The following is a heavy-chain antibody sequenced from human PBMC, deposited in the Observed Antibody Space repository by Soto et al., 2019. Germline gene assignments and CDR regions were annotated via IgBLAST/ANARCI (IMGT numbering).Heavy chain of an antibody. D-gene: IGHD2-15*01. CDR1: GGSISSSSYF. Sequence: PSETLSLTCTVSGGSISSSSYFWGWIRQAPGKGLEWIGGIYYSRSTSYNPSLRSRVTVSAVASKKQFTLRLLSLTAADTAIYYCARGRWSDRFLSWGQGTLVTVSS. CDR3: ARGRWSDRFLS. J-gene: IGHJ4*02. CDR2: IYYSRST. V-gene: IGHV4-39*06.